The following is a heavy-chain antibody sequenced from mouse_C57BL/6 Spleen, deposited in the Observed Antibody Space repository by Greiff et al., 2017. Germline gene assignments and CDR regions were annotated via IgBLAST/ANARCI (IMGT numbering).Heavy chain of an antibody. CDR3: ARGRGGDGALDY. J-gene: IGHJ2*01. Sequence: QVQLQQPGAELVKPGASVKLSCKASGYTFTSYWMHWVKQRPGQGLEWIGMIHPNSGSTNYNEKFKSKATLTVDKSSSTAYMQLSSRTSEDSAVYYWARGRGGDGALDYGGQGTTLTVSS. D-gene: IGHD3-3*01. CDR1: GYTFTSYW. CDR2: IHPNSGST. V-gene: IGHV1-64*01.